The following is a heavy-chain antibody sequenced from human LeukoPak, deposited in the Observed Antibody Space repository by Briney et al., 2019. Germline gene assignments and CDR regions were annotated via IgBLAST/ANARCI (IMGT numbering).Heavy chain of an antibody. CDR2: ISYDGSNK. Sequence: GGSLRLSCAASGFTFNNYAMHWVRQTPGKGLEWVAVISYDGSNKYYADSVKGRFTISRDNSKNTLYLQMNSLRAEDTAVYYCARDHDYSIRFDYWGQGTLVTVSS. V-gene: IGHV3-30*04. J-gene: IGHJ4*02. D-gene: IGHD4-11*01. CDR3: ARDHDYSIRFDY. CDR1: GFTFNNYA.